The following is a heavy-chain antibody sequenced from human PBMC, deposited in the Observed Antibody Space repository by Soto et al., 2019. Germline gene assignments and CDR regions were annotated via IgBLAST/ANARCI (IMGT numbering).Heavy chain of an antibody. Sequence: GESLKISCQGSGYTFSNHWINWVRLVPGKGLEWMGIIFPRDSDTRYSPSLQGQVIISVDKSTNTAYLQWTRLTASDTAIYYCAKSIEGGTMDVWGQGTKVTVS. CDR1: GYTFSNHW. J-gene: IGHJ6*02. D-gene: IGHD3-16*01. V-gene: IGHV5-51*01. CDR2: IFPRDSDT. CDR3: AKSIEGGTMDV.